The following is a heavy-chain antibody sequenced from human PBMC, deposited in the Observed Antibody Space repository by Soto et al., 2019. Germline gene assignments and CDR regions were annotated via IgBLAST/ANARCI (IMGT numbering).Heavy chain of an antibody. Sequence: GGSLRLSCASSGVTFSSGSMNWVRQAPGKGLEWVSFISGSGDTKYYADSVKGRFTISRDNAKNSLYLQMSSLRDEDTAVYYCAKYCSSDVCFDYWGQGTLVTVSS. D-gene: IGHD2-8*01. CDR1: GVTFSSGS. CDR2: ISGSGDTK. CDR3: AKYCSSDVCFDY. V-gene: IGHV3-48*02. J-gene: IGHJ4*02.